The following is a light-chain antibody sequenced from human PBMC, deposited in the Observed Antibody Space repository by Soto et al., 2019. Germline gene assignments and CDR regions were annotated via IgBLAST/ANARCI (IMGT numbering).Light chain of an antibody. CDR1: RSDVGGYNY. V-gene: IGLV2-11*01. J-gene: IGLJ1*01. CDR2: EVS. Sequence: QSALTQPRSVSGSPGQSVTISCTGTRSDVGGYNYVSWYQQYPGKAPKLVIYEVSKRPSRVPDRFSGSKSGNTASLTISGGQADDEADYYCCSYAGRTYVFGTGTKLTVL. CDR3: CSYAGRTYV.